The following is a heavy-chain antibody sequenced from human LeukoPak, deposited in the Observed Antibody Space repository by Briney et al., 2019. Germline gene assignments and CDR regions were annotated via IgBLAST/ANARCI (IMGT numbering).Heavy chain of an antibody. J-gene: IGHJ4*02. CDR1: GGSISSSNW. D-gene: IGHD6-6*01. Sequence: SETLSLTCAVSGGSISSSNWWSWVRQPPGKGLEWIGEIYHSGSTNYDPSLKSRVTISVDKSKNQFSLKLSSVTAADTAVYYCARDAIIAARPAGYFDYWGQGTLVTVSS. CDR3: ARDAIIAARPAGYFDY. V-gene: IGHV4-4*02. CDR2: IYHSGST.